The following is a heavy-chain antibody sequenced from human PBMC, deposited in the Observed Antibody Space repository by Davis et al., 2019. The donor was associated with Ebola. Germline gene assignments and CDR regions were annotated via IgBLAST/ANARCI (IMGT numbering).Heavy chain of an antibody. CDR3: ARAGGIVVVPAARSGYYYGMDV. D-gene: IGHD2-2*01. CDR1: GGSSRAYY. CDR2: INHSGRI. J-gene: IGHJ6*02. V-gene: IGHV4-34*01. Sequence: SETLSPTFAVYGGSSRAYYWSWIRQLPGKGLEWIGEINHSGRITYNPSLKSRVTISVDTSKNQFSLKLSSVTAADTAVYYCARAGGIVVVPAARSGYYYGMDVWGQGTTVTVSS.